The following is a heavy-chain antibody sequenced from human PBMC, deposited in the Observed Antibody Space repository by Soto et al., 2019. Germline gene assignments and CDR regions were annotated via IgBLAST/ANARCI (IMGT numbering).Heavy chain of an antibody. CDR1: GGSISSGGYY. V-gene: IGHV4-31*03. CDR2: IYYSGSTFYN. D-gene: IGHD1-26*01. Sequence: QVQLQESGPGLVKPSQTLSLTCTVSGGSISSGGYYWSWIRQHPGQGLEWIGYIYYSGSTFYNYYNPSLQSRVTISVDSSKNQFSLKLSSVTAADTAVYYCARTPLLWGQGTLVTVSS. CDR3: ARTPLL. J-gene: IGHJ4*02.